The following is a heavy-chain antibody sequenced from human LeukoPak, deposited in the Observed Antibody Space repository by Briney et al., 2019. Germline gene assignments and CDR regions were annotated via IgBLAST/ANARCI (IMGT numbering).Heavy chain of an antibody. CDR2: IIPIFGTA. Sequence: EALVKASCKASGYSFTSNYIHWVRQAPGQGLEWMGGIIPIFGTANYAQKFQGRVTITADESTSTAYMELSSLRSEDTAVYYCARGGGDIVVVVAAQTWFDPWGQGTLVTVSS. V-gene: IGHV1-69*13. D-gene: IGHD2-15*01. CDR3: ARGGGDIVVVVAAQTWFDP. CDR1: GYSFTSNY. J-gene: IGHJ5*02.